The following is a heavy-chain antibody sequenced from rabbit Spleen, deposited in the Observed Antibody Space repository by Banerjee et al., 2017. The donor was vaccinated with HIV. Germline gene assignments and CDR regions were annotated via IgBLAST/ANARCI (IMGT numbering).Heavy chain of an antibody. J-gene: IGHJ4*01. CDR3: TRVWAL. CDR1: GFSLSSTYW. D-gene: IGHD5-1*01. CDR2: IYTGDGST. Sequence: QEQLVESGGDLVKPEGSLTLTCPASGFSLSSTYWICWVRQAPGKGLEWIACIYTGDGSTYYASWAKGRFTISKTSSTTVTLQMTSLTAADTATYFCTRVWALWGPGTLVTVS. V-gene: IGHV1S45*01.